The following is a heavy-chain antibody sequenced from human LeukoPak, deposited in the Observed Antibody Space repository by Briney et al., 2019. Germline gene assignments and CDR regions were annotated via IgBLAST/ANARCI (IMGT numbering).Heavy chain of an antibody. J-gene: IGHJ4*02. CDR3: AKDYGVAVVPAATRTVDY. CDR2: ISGSGGST. D-gene: IGHD2-2*01. V-gene: IGHV3-23*01. CDR1: GFTFSSYA. Sequence: GGSLRLSCAASGFTFSSYAMSWVRQAPGKGLEWVSAISGSGGSTYYADSVKGRFTISRDNSKNTLYLQMNSLRAEDTAVYYCAKDYGVAVVPAATRTVDYWGQGTLVTVSS.